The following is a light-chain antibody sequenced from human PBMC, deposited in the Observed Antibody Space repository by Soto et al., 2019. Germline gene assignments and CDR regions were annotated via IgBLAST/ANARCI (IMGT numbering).Light chain of an antibody. V-gene: IGKV3D-15*01. Sequence: EIVVKHSPATLSGSPGYIATLSCRSSQTGNSNLAWYQKKPGQAPRLLIYGASTRAPGITARFSGSGSGTEFTLTISSRQSEDFEVYYCQQYNNWNPLNLGGATK. CDR2: GAS. CDR3: QQYNNWNPLN. CDR1: QTGNSN. J-gene: IGKJ4*01.